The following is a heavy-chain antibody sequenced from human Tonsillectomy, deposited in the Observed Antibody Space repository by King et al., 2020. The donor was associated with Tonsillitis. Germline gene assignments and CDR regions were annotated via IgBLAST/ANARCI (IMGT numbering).Heavy chain of an antibody. D-gene: IGHD3-22*01. J-gene: IGHJ4*02. Sequence: QVQLQESGPGLVKPSETLSLTCTVSGGSISSSSYYWGWIRQPPGKGLEWIGNIFHSGSTYYNPSLKSRVTISVDTSKSQFSLNLSSVTAADTAVYYCARLYYYDSSDFLYYFDSWGQGTLVTVSS. V-gene: IGHV4-39*01. CDR1: GGSISSSSYY. CDR2: IFHSGST. CDR3: ARLYYYDSSDFLYYFDS.